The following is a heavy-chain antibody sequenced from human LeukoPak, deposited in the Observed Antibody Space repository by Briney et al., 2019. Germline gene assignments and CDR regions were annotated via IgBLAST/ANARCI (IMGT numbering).Heavy chain of an antibody. CDR1: GFTFSTYA. Sequence: PGRSLRLSCAASGFTFSTYAMHWVRQAPGKGLEWVAVISYDGSNKYYADSVKGRFTISRDNSKNTLHLQMNSLRVEDTAVYYCAREESAWYYFDYWGQGTLVTVSS. D-gene: IGHD6-19*01. V-gene: IGHV3-30-3*01. CDR2: ISYDGSNK. CDR3: AREESAWYYFDY. J-gene: IGHJ4*02.